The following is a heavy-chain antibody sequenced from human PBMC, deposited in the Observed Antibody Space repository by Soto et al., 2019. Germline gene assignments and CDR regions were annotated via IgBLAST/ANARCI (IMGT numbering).Heavy chain of an antibody. CDR2: FNDSGDA. CDR1: GFTFSSYG. V-gene: IGHV3-23*01. D-gene: IGHD6-6*01. J-gene: IGHJ4*02. CDR3: AKRVDYSSSSAYLEY. Sequence: GGSLRLSCAASGFTFSSYGMSWVRQAPGEGLEWVSSFNDSGDAYYGDSGKGRFTISRDNSNNTMYLQMKSLRAEDTAVYYCAKRVDYSSSSAYLEYWGQGTVVTVPS.